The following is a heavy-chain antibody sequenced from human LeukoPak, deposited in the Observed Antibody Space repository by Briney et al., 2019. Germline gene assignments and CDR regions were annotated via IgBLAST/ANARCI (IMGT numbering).Heavy chain of an antibody. CDR1: GFTFSSYW. J-gene: IGHJ4*02. V-gene: IGHV3-7*03. CDR3: ATKSGNYYNY. D-gene: IGHD1-26*01. Sequence: PGGSLRLSCTASGFTFSSYWMSWVRQAPGKGLEWVANIKQDGSEKYYLDSVKGRFTISRDNAKKSSYLQINSLRTEDTAVYYCATKSGNYYNYWGRGSLVTVSS. CDR2: IKQDGSEK.